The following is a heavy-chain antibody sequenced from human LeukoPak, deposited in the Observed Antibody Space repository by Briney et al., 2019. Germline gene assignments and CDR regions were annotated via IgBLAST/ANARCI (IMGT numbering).Heavy chain of an antibody. J-gene: IGHJ3*02. Sequence: GGSLRLSCAASGFAFSRYAMNWVRQAPGKGLEWVSAISGSGGSTYYADSVKGRFTISRDNSKNTLYLQMNSLRAEDTAVYYCAKGAWELRNLAFDIWGQGTMATVSS. V-gene: IGHV3-23*01. CDR1: GFAFSRYA. CDR2: ISGSGGST. CDR3: AKGAWELRNLAFDI. D-gene: IGHD1-26*01.